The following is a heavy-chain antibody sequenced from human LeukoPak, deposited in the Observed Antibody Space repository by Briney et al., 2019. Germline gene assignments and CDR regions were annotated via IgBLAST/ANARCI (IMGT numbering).Heavy chain of an antibody. CDR2: INPSGGST. CDR3: AKDGDNVVVPAALGAFDI. CDR1: GYTFTSYY. J-gene: IGHJ3*02. D-gene: IGHD2-2*01. Sequence: ASVKVSCKASGYTFTSYYMHWVRQAPGQGLEWMGIINPSGGSTSYAQKFQGRVTMTRDTSTSTVYMELSSLRSEDTAVYYCAKDGDNVVVPAALGAFDIWGQGTMVTVSS. V-gene: IGHV1-46*01.